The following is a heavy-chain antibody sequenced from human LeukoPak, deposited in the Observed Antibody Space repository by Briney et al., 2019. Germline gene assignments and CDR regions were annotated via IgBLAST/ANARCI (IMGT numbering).Heavy chain of an antibody. CDR3: ARGTYYYDSSGYLLPFDY. J-gene: IGHJ4*02. V-gene: IGHV4-31*03. D-gene: IGHD3-22*01. Sequence: SETMSLTCTVSGGSISSGGYYWSWIRQHPGTGLEWIGYTYYSGSTYYNPSLKSRVTISVDTSKNQFSLKLSSVTAADTAVYYCARGTYYYDSSGYLLPFDYWGQGTLVTVSS. CDR1: GGSISSGGYY. CDR2: TYYSGST.